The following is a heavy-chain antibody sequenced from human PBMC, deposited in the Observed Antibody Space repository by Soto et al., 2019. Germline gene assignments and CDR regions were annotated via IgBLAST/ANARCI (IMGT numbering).Heavy chain of an antibody. CDR1: GFSLSTSGVG. CDR3: AHRYVERGLSGFPN. J-gene: IGHJ4*02. V-gene: IGHV2-5*02. D-gene: IGHD3-9*01. CDR2: IYWDGDK. Sequence: QITLKESGPTLVKPTQTLTLTCTFSGFSLSTSGVGVAWIRQPPGKALECLALIYWDGDKHYSPSLKSRLTITKDTSDNQVVLTMTNMDPVDTATYYCAHRYVERGLSGFPNWGQGTLVTVSS.